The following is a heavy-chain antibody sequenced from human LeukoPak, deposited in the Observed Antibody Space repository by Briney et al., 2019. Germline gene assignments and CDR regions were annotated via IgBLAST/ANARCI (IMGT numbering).Heavy chain of an antibody. Sequence: GGSLRLSCAASGFRFSDYYVSWIRQAPGKGLEWVSHISSSGSTIYYADSVKGRFTTSRDNAKSSLYLQMNSLRAEDTAVYYCARCGGRGYSYGYPSYYYYMDVWGKGTTVTVSS. CDR2: ISSSGSTI. V-gene: IGHV3-11*04. D-gene: IGHD5-18*01. CDR1: GFRFSDYY. CDR3: ARCGGRGYSYGYPSYYYYMDV. J-gene: IGHJ6*03.